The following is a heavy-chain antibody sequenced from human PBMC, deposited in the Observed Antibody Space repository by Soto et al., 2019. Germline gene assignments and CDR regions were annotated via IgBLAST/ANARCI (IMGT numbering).Heavy chain of an antibody. CDR1: GGSISSYY. CDR2: IYYSATT. D-gene: IGHD5-18*01. V-gene: IGHV4-59*01. CDR3: TKSDRGHNYAFY. J-gene: IGHJ4*02. Sequence: SETLSLTCTVSGGSISSYYWSWIRQPPGKGLEWIGYIYYSATTNYNPSLKSRVIISVDTSKNQFSLKLSSVTAADTAVYYCTKSDRGHNYAFYWGQRTLVTVSS.